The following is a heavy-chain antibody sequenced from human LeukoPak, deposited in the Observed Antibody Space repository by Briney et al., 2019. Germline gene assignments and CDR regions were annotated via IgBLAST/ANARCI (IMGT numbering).Heavy chain of an antibody. Sequence: SETLSLTCAVSGGSISSGGYSWSWIRQPPGKGLEWIGYIYHSGSTYYNPSLKSRVTISVDRSKNQFSLKLSSVTAADTAVYYCAKDKGTTFDYWGQGTLVTVS. D-gene: IGHD1-1*01. CDR1: GGSISSGGYS. CDR3: AKDKGTTFDY. J-gene: IGHJ4*02. CDR2: IYHSGST. V-gene: IGHV4-30-2*01.